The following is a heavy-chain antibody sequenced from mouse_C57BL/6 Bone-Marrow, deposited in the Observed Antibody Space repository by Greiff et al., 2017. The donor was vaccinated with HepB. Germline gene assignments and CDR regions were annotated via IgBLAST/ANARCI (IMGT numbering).Heavy chain of an antibody. CDR1: GYTFTSYW. D-gene: IGHD3-1*01. V-gene: IGHV1-59*01. CDR2: IDPSDSYT. J-gene: IGHJ3*01. Sequence: QVQLKQPGAELVRPGTSVKLSCKASGYTFTSYWMHWVKQRPGQGLEWIGVIDPSDSYTNYNQKFKGKATLTVDTSSSTAYMQLSSLTSEDSAVYYCARGGPSDAYWGQGTLVTVSA. CDR3: ARGGPSDAY.